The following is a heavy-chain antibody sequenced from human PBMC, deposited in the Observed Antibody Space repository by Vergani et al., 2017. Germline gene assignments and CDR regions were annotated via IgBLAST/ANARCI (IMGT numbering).Heavy chain of an antibody. D-gene: IGHD2-21*02. Sequence: QVRLQESGPGLVKPSETLSLTCSVSGGSMSGYYWSWIRQPPGKELEWIGYMYHSGSTNYNPSLETRVTISGDTSKNQFSLKLNSVTAADTAVYYCARHLAYCGGDCYPYYYGMDVWGQGTTVTVSS. V-gene: IGHV4-59*01. J-gene: IGHJ6*02. CDR2: MYHSGST. CDR3: ARHLAYCGGDCYPYYYGMDV. CDR1: GGSMSGYY.